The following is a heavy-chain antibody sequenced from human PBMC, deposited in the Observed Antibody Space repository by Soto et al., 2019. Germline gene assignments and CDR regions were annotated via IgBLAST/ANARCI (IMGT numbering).Heavy chain of an antibody. Sequence: SETLSLTCTVSGGSISSYYWSWIRQPPGKGLEWIGYIYYSGSTNYNPSLKSRVTISVDTSKNQFSLKPSSVTAADTAVYYCAGLRYSSGWRSYWYFDLWGRGTMVTVSS. D-gene: IGHD6-19*01. CDR2: IYYSGST. CDR3: AGLRYSSGWRSYWYFDL. J-gene: IGHJ2*01. V-gene: IGHV4-59*01. CDR1: GGSISSYY.